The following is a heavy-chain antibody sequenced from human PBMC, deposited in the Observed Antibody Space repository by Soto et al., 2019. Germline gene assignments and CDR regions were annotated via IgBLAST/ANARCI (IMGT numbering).Heavy chain of an antibody. CDR2: IYYSGST. V-gene: IGHV4-59*01. D-gene: IGHD3-10*01. CDR1: GGSISSYG. J-gene: IGHJ3*01. CDR3: ARVWGGAFDF. Sequence: SETLCLTCTVAGGSISSYGWSWIRQPPGKGLEWIGYIYYSGSTNYNPSLKSRVTISVDTSKNQFSLKLSSVTAADTAVYYCARVWGGAFDFWGQGTMVTVSS.